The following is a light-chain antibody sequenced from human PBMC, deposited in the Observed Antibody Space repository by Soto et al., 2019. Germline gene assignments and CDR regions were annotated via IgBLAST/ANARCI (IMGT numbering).Light chain of an antibody. V-gene: IGKV3-11*01. J-gene: IGKJ4*01. Sequence: EVVLTQSPVTLSLSPGERATLSCRASQSFRGLLAWYQQKPGQAPRLLIYDASTRATGIPARFSGSGSGTDFTLTITSLEPEDFAVYYCQQRSNWPLTFGGGTKVEIK. CDR3: QQRSNWPLT. CDR2: DAS. CDR1: QSFRGL.